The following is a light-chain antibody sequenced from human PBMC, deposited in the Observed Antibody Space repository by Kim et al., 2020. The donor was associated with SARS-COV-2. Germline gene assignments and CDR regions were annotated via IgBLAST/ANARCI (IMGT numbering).Light chain of an antibody. CDR1: QSVSSSY. CDR2: GAS. CDR3: QQYGNSPLT. V-gene: IGKV3-20*01. Sequence: EVVLTQSPGTLSLSPGERATLSCRASQSVSSSYLAWYQQKPGQTPRLLIYGASSRATDIPDRLSGSGSGTDFTLTISRLEAEDFAVYYCQQYGNSPLTFGGGTKVDIK. J-gene: IGKJ4*01.